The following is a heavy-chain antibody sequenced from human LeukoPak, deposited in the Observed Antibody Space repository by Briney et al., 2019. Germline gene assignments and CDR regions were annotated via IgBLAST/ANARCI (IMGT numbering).Heavy chain of an antibody. D-gene: IGHD5-12*01. CDR2: INPSDCSS. V-gene: IGHV1-46*01. Sequence: ASVKVSCKASGYTFPSYLMHWVRQAPGQGLEWMGIINPSDCSSSYAQKFQGRVTMTRDTSTSTVYMELSSLRSEDTAVYYCARGGGYDPDYYYYYGMDVWRQGPTVTVSS. CDR1: GYTFPSYL. J-gene: IGHJ6*02. CDR3: ARGGGYDPDYYYYYGMDV.